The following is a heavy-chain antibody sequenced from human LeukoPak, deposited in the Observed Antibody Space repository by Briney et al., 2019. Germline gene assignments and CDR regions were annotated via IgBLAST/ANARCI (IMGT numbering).Heavy chain of an antibody. CDR3: ARGPKAAADYYYYGMDV. J-gene: IGHJ6*02. Sequence: GASVTVSFKASGYTFTSYDINWVRQATGQGLEWMGWMNPNSGNTGYAQKFQGRVTMTRNTSISTAYMELSSLRSEDTAVYYCARGPKAAADYYYYGMDVWGQGTTVTVSS. CDR2: MNPNSGNT. D-gene: IGHD6-13*01. CDR1: GYTFTSYD. V-gene: IGHV1-8*01.